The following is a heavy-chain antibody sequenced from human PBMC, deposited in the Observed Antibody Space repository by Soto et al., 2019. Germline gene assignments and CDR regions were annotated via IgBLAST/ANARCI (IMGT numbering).Heavy chain of an antibody. CDR3: ARADYYDSSGFYYDC. CDR1: GYIFTNHY. CDR2: INPSGGST. Sequence: QVQLVQSGAEVKKPGASVKVSCKASGYIFTNHYIHWVRQAPGQGLEWMGIINPSGGSTNYLQKFQGRITMTRDTHTRTVYMELSSLRSEDTAVYFCARADYYDSSGFYYDCWGQGSLVTVSS. J-gene: IGHJ4*02. V-gene: IGHV1-46*01. D-gene: IGHD3-22*01.